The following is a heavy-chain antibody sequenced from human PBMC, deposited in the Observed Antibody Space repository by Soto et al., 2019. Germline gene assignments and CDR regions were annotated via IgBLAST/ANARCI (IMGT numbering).Heavy chain of an antibody. CDR3: ARGGGSYLPFDY. CDR1: GCSISSYY. J-gene: IGHJ4*02. V-gene: IGHV4-59*01. D-gene: IGHD1-26*01. CDR2: IYYSGST. Sequence: SEALSLPCPVSGCSISSYYWSWIRQPPGKGLEWIGYIYYSGSTNYNPSLKSRVTISVDTSKNQFSLKLSSVTAADTAVYYCARGGGSYLPFDYWGQGSLVTVSS.